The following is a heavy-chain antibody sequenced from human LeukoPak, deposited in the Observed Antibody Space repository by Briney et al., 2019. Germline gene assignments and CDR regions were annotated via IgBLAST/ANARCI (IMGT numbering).Heavy chain of an antibody. D-gene: IGHD5-24*01. CDR3: AREKDAYNDY. CDR1: GFTFSSYG. V-gene: IGHV3-33*01. CDR2: IWYDGSNK. Sequence: GGSLRLSCAASGFTFSSYGMHWVSQAPGKGLEWVAIIWYDGSNKYYADSLKGRFTISRDNSKNALYLQMNNLRADDTAVYYCAREKDAYNDYWGQGTLVIVSS. J-gene: IGHJ4*02.